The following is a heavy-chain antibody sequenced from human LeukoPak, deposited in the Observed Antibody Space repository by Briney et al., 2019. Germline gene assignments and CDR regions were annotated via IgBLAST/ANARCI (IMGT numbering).Heavy chain of an antibody. CDR1: GGSISSYY. D-gene: IGHD3-22*01. V-gene: IGHV4-59*01. CDR2: IYYSGST. CDR3: ATRHSIGYYASPAPFDI. Sequence: SETLSLTCTVSGGSISSYYWSWIRQPPGKGLEWIGYIYYSGSTNYNPSLKSRVTISVDTSKNQFSLKLSSVTAAVTAVYYCATRHSIGYYASPAPFDIWGQGTMVTVSS. J-gene: IGHJ3*02.